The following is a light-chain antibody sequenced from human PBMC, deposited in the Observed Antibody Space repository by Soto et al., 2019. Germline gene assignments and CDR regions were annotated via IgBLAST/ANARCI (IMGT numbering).Light chain of an antibody. J-gene: IGKJ1*01. Sequence: EIVLTQSPATLSLSPGERATLSCRASQSVSNFLAWYQQKPGQAPRLLISDASNRATGSPGRFSGSGSGTDFSLTIRSLEPEDFAVYYCKQRSNWPWTFGQGTKVEIK. CDR2: DAS. CDR1: QSVSNF. CDR3: KQRSNWPWT. V-gene: IGKV3-11*01.